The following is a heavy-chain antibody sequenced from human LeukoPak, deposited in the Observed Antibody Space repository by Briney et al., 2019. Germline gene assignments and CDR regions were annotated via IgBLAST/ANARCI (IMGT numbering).Heavy chain of an antibody. J-gene: IGHJ3*02. CDR1: GFTFSSYA. Sequence: GSLRLPCAASGFTFSSYAMSWVRQAPGKGLEWVSAISGSGGSTYYADSVKGRFTISRDNSKNTLYLQMNSLRAEDTAVYYCAKSKGSYFRAYAFDIWGQGTTVTVSS. CDR3: AKSKGSYFRAYAFDI. V-gene: IGHV3-23*01. CDR2: ISGSGGST. D-gene: IGHD1-26*01.